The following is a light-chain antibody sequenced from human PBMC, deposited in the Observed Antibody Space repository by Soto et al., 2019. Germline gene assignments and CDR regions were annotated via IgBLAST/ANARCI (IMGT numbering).Light chain of an antibody. CDR2: KAS. V-gene: IGKV1-5*03. Sequence: DIQMTQSPSTLSASVGDRVTITCRASQSISSWLAWYQQKPGKAPKLLIYKASSLESWVPSRFSGRGSGPEFPLTISSLQPDDFATYYCQQYNSYPLTFGGGTKVEIK. J-gene: IGKJ4*01. CDR1: QSISSW. CDR3: QQYNSYPLT.